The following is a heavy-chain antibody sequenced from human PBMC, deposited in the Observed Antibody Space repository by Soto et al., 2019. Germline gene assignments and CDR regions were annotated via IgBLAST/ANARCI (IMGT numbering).Heavy chain of an antibody. CDR1: GFTFSSYA. V-gene: IGHV3-30*04. J-gene: IGHJ4*02. Sequence: GGSLRLSCAASGFTFSSYAMHWVRQAPGKGLEWVAVISYDGSNKYYADSVKGRFTISRDNSKNTLYLQMNSLRAEDTAVYYCARDGGPLYYFDYWGQGTLVTVSS. CDR2: ISYDGSNK. D-gene: IGHD3-16*01. CDR3: ARDGGPLYYFDY.